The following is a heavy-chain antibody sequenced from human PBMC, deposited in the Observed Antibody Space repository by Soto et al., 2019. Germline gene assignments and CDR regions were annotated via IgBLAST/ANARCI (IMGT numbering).Heavy chain of an antibody. J-gene: IGHJ4*02. CDR2: IRSKANSYAT. CDR3: TKAGYSSSWYGDY. D-gene: IGHD6-13*01. CDR1: GFTFSGSA. V-gene: IGHV3-73*02. Sequence: EVQLVESGGGLVQPGGSLKLSCAASGFTFSGSAMHWVRQASGKGLEWVGRIRSKANSYATAYAASVKGRFTISRDXXKNTAYLQMNSLKTEDTAVYYCTKAGYSSSWYGDYWGQGTLVTVSS.